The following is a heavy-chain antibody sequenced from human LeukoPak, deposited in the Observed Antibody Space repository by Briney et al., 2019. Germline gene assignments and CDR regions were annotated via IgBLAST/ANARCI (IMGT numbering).Heavy chain of an antibody. Sequence: SGPTLVKPTQTLTLTCTFSGFTLSTSGVGVAWFRQPPGKALEWLALTYRTDDKRYSPSLRSRLTITKDPSKSQVVFTMTNMDPVDTATSYCAHQLIAAAGTMDWFDPWGQGTLVTVSS. CDR2: TYRTDDK. J-gene: IGHJ5*02. V-gene: IGHV2-5*01. CDR1: GFTLSTSGVG. D-gene: IGHD6-13*01. CDR3: AHQLIAAAGTMDWFDP.